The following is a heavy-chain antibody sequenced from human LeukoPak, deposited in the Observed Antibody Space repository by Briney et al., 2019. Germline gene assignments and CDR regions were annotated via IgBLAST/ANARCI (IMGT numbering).Heavy chain of an antibody. D-gene: IGHD4-23*01. V-gene: IGHV1-2*06. CDR3: ARPTGGSSPAYYYYMDV. J-gene: IGHJ6*03. CDR2: TNPNSGGT. CDR1: GYTFTGYY. Sequence: ASVKVSCKASGYTFTGYYVHWVRQAPGQGLEWMGRTNPNSGGTNYAQKFQGRVTMTRDTSISTAYMELSRLRSDDTAVYYCARPTGGSSPAYYYYMDVWGKGTTVTVSS.